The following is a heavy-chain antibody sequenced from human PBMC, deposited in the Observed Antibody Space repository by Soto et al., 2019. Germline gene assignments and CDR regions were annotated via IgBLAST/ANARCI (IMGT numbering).Heavy chain of an antibody. Sequence: PSETLSLTCTVSGGSVSSSSYYWGWVRQPPGKGLEWIGSVYYSGSTYYNPSLKSRVTISVDKSKNQFSLKLSSVTAADTAVYYCARGVRLWSFDYWGQGTLVTVSS. D-gene: IGHD5-18*01. J-gene: IGHJ4*02. CDR3: ARGVRLWSFDY. CDR1: GGSVSSSSYY. V-gene: IGHV4-39*07. CDR2: VYYSGST.